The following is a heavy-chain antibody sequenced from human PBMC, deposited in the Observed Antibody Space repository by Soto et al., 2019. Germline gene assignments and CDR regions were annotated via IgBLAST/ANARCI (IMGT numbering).Heavy chain of an antibody. J-gene: IGHJ6*02. V-gene: IGHV6-1*01. CDR2: TYYRSKWYN. D-gene: IGHD3-3*01. Sequence: LTCAISGDSVSSNSAAWNWIRQSPSRVLEWLGRTYYRSKWYNDYAVSVKSRITINPDTSENQFSLQLNSVTPEDTAVYYCARDLDVRFLEWLSNYYYYGMDVWGQGTTVTVSS. CDR3: ARDLDVRFLEWLSNYYYYGMDV. CDR1: GDSVSSNSAA.